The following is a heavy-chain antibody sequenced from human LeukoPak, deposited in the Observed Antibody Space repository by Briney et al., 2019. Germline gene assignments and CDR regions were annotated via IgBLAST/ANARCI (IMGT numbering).Heavy chain of an antibody. CDR2: IYYSGST. J-gene: IGHJ5*02. CDR1: GGSISSSSYY. Sequence: PSETLSLTCTVSGGSISSSSYYWGWIRQPPGKGLEWIGSIYYSGSTYFNPSLKSRVTMSVDTSKNQFSLKLSSVTAADTAVYYCARVRKNRITIFGVVLNNNWFDPWGQGTLVTVSS. V-gene: IGHV4-39*07. CDR3: ARVRKNRITIFGVVLNNNWFDP. D-gene: IGHD3-3*01.